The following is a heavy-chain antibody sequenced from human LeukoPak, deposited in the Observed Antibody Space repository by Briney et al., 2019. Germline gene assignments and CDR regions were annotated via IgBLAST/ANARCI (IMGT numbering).Heavy chain of an antibody. V-gene: IGHV4-30-4*01. CDR3: ARGADYYGSGTYDY. CDR2: VYYGGST. CDR1: DGSISSSSYY. J-gene: IGHJ4*02. Sequence: PSETLSLTCTVSDGSISSSSYYWSWIRQPPGQGLEWIGYVYYGGSTYYNPSLKSRVTISVDTSNSQFSLKLSSVTAADTAVYYCARGADYYGSGTYDYWGQGTLVTVSS. D-gene: IGHD3-10*01.